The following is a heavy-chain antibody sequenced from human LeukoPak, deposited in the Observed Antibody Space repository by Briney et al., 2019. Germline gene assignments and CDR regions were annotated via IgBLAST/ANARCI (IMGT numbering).Heavy chain of an antibody. J-gene: IGHJ6*02. D-gene: IGHD3-3*01. Sequence: PGGSLRLSCAASGFTVSSNYMSWVRQAPGKGLEWVSVIYSGGSTYYADSVKGRFTISRDNSKNTLYLQMNSLRAEDTAAYYCARDPGYDLSYGMDVWGQGTTVTVSS. CDR2: IYSGGST. CDR1: GFTVSSNY. CDR3: ARDPGYDLSYGMDV. V-gene: IGHV3-66*01.